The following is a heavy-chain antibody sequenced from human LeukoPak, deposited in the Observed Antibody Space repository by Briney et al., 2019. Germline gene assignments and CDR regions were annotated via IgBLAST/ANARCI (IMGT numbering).Heavy chain of an antibody. CDR3: ATSRPFWSGYYTVRDYMDV. J-gene: IGHJ6*03. D-gene: IGHD3-3*01. CDR1: GFTFSSYE. CDR2: ISSSGSTI. V-gene: IGHV3-48*03. Sequence: PGGSLRLSCAASGFTFSSYEMNWVRQAPGKGLEWVSYISSSGSTIYYADSVKGRFTISRDNAKNSLYLQMNSLRSEDTAVYYCATSRPFWSGYYTVRDYMDVWGKGTTVTVSS.